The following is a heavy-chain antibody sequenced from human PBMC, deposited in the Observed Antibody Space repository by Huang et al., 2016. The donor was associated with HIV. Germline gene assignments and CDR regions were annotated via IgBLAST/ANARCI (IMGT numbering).Heavy chain of an antibody. Sequence: EVQLVQSGAEVKKPGESLKISCKGSGYSFTSNWIGGVRQMPGKGLELSGMIFPSDSDTRYSPSFQGQVTISADKSITTAYLQWSSLKASDTAMYYCTRLSSDGKNYFDPWGQGSLVTVSS. CDR2: IFPSDSDT. V-gene: IGHV5-51*03. CDR3: TRLSSDGKNYFDP. J-gene: IGHJ5*02. D-gene: IGHD1-7*01. CDR1: GYSFTSNW.